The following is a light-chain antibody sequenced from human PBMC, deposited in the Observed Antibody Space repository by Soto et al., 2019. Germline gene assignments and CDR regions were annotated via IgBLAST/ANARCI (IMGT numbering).Light chain of an antibody. CDR2: AAS. Sequence: PMSQSPSSLSAAVGDRVTIHCRASQSISSYLNWYQQKPGKAPKLLIYAASSLQSGVPSRFSGSGSGTDFTLTISSLQPEDFATYYCQQSYSTPTWTFGQGSKVAI. V-gene: IGKV1-39*01. J-gene: IGKJ1*01. CDR3: QQSYSTPTWT. CDR1: QSISSY.